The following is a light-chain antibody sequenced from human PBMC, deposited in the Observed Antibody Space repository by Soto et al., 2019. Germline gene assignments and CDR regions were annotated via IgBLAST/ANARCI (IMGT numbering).Light chain of an antibody. Sequence: QSVLTQPPSASGTPGQRVTISCSGRSSNLGSNTVNWYQQLPGTAPKLLIYSNNQRPSGVPDRFSGSKSGTSASLAISGLQSEDEADYHCAVWDDSLNAVVFGGGTKLTVL. CDR3: AVWDDSLNAVV. V-gene: IGLV1-44*01. CDR1: SSNLGSNT. J-gene: IGLJ2*01. CDR2: SNN.